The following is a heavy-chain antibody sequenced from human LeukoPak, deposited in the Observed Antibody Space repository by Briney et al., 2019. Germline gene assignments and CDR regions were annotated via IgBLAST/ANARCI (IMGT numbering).Heavy chain of an antibody. V-gene: IGHV3-21*01. D-gene: IGHD2-15*01. Sequence: GGSLGLSCAASGFTFSDSSMNWVRQAPGKGLEWVSSITGSSSFLSYAASVRGRFTISRDNAKNSLYLHMNSLRVEDTAVYYCARGIVPAAFDFWGQGTLVTVSS. CDR2: ITGSSSFL. CDR1: GFTFSDSS. CDR3: ARGIVPAAFDF. J-gene: IGHJ4*02.